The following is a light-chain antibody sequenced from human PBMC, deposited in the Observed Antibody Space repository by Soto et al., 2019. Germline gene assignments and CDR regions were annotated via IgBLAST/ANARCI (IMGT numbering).Light chain of an antibody. J-gene: IGLJ2*01. CDR3: LSFDSSLSVV. CDR2: GNT. Sequence: VLTQPPSVSGAPGQRVTISCTGSSSNIGAGYDVHWYQQLPGRAPKLLIYGNTNRPSGVPDRFSGSKSGTSASLAITGLQAEDEADYYCLSFDSSLSVVFGGGTKLTVL. V-gene: IGLV1-40*01. CDR1: SSNIGAGYD.